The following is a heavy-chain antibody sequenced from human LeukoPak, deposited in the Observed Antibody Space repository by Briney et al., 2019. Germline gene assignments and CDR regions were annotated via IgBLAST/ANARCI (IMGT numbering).Heavy chain of an antibody. CDR1: GGSISSGDYY. J-gene: IGHJ4*02. CDR2: IYYSGST. CDR3: ATGENILTGYTIDY. V-gene: IGHV4-30-4*08. D-gene: IGHD3-9*01. Sequence: PSETLSLTCTVSGGSISSGDYYWSWIRQPPGKGLEWIGYIYYSGSTYYNPSLKSRVTISVDTSKNQFSLKLSSVPAADTAVYYCATGENILTGYTIDYCGQGTLVTVSS.